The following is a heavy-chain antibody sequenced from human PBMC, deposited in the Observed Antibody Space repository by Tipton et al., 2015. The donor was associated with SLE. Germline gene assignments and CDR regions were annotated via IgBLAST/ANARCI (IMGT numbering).Heavy chain of an antibody. CDR1: GFTFDDYG. D-gene: IGHD2-2*01. V-gene: IGHV3-21*01. CDR2: ITSRSSYI. J-gene: IGHJ2*01. Sequence: GSLRLSCAASGFTFDDYGMNWVRQAPGKGLEWVSSITSRSSYIYYADSVKGRFTISRDNAKNSVYLQMNSLRAEDTAVYYCARASVGYCSSTRCPGDFDLWGRGTLVTVSS. CDR3: ARASVGYCSSTRCPGDFDL.